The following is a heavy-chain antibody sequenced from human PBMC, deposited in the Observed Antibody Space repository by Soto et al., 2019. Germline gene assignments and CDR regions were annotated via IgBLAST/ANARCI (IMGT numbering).Heavy chain of an antibody. Sequence: SETLSLTCTVSGGSISSGGYYWSWIRQHPGKGLEWIGYIYYSGSTYYNPSLKSRVTISVDTSKNQFSLKLSSVTAADTAVYYCARVSLEYSSSVYYYYMDVWGKGTTVTVSS. D-gene: IGHD6-6*01. V-gene: IGHV4-31*03. J-gene: IGHJ6*03. CDR3: ARVSLEYSSSVYYYYMDV. CDR2: IYYSGST. CDR1: GGSISSGGYY.